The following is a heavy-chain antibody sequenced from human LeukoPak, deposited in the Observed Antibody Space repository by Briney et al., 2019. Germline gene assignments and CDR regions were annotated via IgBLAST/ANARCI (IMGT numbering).Heavy chain of an antibody. J-gene: IGHJ4*02. Sequence: SVKVSCKASGFTFTSSAMQWVRQARGQRLEWIGWIVVGSGNTNYAQKFQERVTITRDMSTSTAYMELSSLRSEDTAVYYCAAETLSSRGVIPFDYWGQGTTVTVSS. D-gene: IGHD3-10*01. CDR3: AAETLSSRGVIPFDY. CDR2: IVVGSGNT. CDR1: GFTFTSSA. V-gene: IGHV1-58*02.